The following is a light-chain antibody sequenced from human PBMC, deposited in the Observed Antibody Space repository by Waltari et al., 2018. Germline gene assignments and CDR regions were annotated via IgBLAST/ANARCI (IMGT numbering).Light chain of an antibody. Sequence: EIVMTQSPATLSVSPGERATLPCRASQSISFNFTWYQQKPGQAPRPLIYGASTRASGIPARFSGSGSGTDFSLTISSLQSEDFAVYFCQQYNTGPPCTFGQGTKVEVK. V-gene: IGKV3-15*01. CDR2: GAS. CDR3: QQYNTGPPCT. CDR1: QSISFN. J-gene: IGKJ1*01.